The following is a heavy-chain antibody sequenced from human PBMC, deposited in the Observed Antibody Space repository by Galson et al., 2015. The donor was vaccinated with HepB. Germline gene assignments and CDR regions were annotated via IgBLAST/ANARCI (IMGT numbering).Heavy chain of an antibody. CDR3: ARDRDGYGNDAFDI. V-gene: IGHV3-30*03. CDR2: ISYGGSNR. J-gene: IGHJ3*02. D-gene: IGHD5-24*01. Sequence: SLRLSCAASGFTFTSYNMHWVRQAPGKGLEWVALISYGGSNRYYADSVKGRFTISRDNSKNTLYLQMNSLRAEDTAVYYCARDRDGYGNDAFDIWGQGTMVTVSS. CDR1: GFTFTSYN.